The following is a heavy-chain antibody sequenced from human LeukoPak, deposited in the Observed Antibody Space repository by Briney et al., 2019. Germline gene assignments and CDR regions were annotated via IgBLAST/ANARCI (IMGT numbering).Heavy chain of an antibody. CDR2: IYPGDSDT. Sequence: GESLKISCKGSGYSFTNYWIAWVRQMPGKGLEWMGIIYPGDSDTRYSPSFQGQVTISADKSISTAYLQWSSLKASDTAMYYCARLNSMDYYGMDVWGQGTTVTVSS. CDR3: ARLNSMDYYGMDV. D-gene: IGHD2/OR15-2a*01. J-gene: IGHJ6*02. CDR1: GYSFTNYW. V-gene: IGHV5-51*01.